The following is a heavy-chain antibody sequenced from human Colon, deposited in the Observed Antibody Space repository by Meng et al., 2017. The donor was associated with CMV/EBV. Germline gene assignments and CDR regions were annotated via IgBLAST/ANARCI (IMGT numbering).Heavy chain of an antibody. Sequence: GGSLRLSCGASGFRFSDYWMSWVRQAPGKGLQWVANINEDGSWILYLDSVKGRFTVSRDNARDSLYLQMNNLRVEDSAVYYCARDQGRYTNYIYHWGQGTVVTVSS. CDR2: INEDGSWI. J-gene: IGHJ4*02. D-gene: IGHD5-24*01. V-gene: IGHV3-7*01. CDR3: ARDQGRYTNYIYH. CDR1: GFRFSDYW.